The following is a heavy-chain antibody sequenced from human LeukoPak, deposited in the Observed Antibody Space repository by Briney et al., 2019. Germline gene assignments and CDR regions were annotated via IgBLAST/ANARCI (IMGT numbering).Heavy chain of an antibody. CDR3: VRDSRLISPQGPTYVDS. D-gene: IGHD3-16*01. J-gene: IGHJ4*02. V-gene: IGHV3-11*01. CDR2: ISLSGSNI. CDR1: GFTFSDYY. Sequence: PGGSLRLSCAASGFTFSDYYMSWIRQAPGKGLEWISDISLSGSNIYYADSVKGRFTISRDNVKNSLYLEMSSLRADDMAMYYCVRDSRLISPQGPTYVDSWGLGTLVTVSS.